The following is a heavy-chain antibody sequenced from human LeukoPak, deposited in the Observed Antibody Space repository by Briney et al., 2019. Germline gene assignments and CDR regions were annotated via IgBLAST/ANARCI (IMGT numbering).Heavy chain of an antibody. J-gene: IGHJ4*02. V-gene: IGHV1-2*04. D-gene: IGHD3-3*01. CDR1: GYTFTGYY. Sequence: ASVKVSCKASGYTFTGYYVHWVRRAPGQGLEWMGWIDPNSGDTNYAQKFQDWVIMTRDTSITTAYMELTRLRSDDTAMYYCARDSPFGMVTIALDYWGQGTLVTVSS. CDR2: IDPNSGDT. CDR3: ARDSPFGMVTIALDY.